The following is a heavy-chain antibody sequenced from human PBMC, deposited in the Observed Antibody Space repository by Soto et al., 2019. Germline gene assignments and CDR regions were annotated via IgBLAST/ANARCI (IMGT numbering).Heavy chain of an antibody. D-gene: IGHD1-7*01. J-gene: IGHJ4*02. CDR3: ARVVVAQYNWNYLLFDY. CDR1: GYTFTSYG. Sequence: ASVKVSCKASGYTFTSYGISWVRQAPGQGLEWMGWISAYNGNTNYAQKLQGRVTMTTDTSTSTAYMELRSLRSDDTAVYYCARVVVAQYNWNYLLFDYWGQGTLVTVSS. V-gene: IGHV1-18*01. CDR2: ISAYNGNT.